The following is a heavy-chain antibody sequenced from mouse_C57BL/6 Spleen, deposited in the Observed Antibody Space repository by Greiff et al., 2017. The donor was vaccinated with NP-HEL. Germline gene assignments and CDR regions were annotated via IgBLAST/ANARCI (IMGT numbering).Heavy chain of an antibody. CDR2: ISYDGSN. CDR1: GYSITSGYY. D-gene: IGHD1-1*01. CDR3: AIYYGSNFDY. J-gene: IGHJ2*01. Sequence: DVKLQESGPGLVKPSQSLSLTCSVTGYSITSGYYWNWIRQFPGNKLEWMGYISYDGSNNYNPSLKNRISITRDTSKNQFFLKLNSVTTEDTATYYCAIYYGSNFDYWGQGTTLTVSS. V-gene: IGHV3-6*01.